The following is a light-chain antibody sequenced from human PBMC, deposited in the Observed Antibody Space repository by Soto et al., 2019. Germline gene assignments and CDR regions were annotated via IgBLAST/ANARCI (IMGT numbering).Light chain of an antibody. V-gene: IGKV3-15*01. Sequence: EIVMTQSPATLSVSPGERATLSCRASQSVSGNLAWYQQKPGLAPRLLIYGASNRATGIPARFSGSGSGTEFTLTISSLQSEDFAVYYCQHYNNWPYTFGQGTKLEIK. CDR1: QSVSGN. CDR2: GAS. J-gene: IGKJ2*01. CDR3: QHYNNWPYT.